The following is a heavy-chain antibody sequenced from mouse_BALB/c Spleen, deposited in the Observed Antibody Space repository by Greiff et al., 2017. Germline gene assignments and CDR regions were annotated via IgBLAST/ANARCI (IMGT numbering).Heavy chain of an antibody. V-gene: IGHV5-6-4*01. CDR2: ISSGGSYT. Sequence: DVKLVESGGGLVKPGGSLKLSCAASGFTFSSYTMSWVRQTPEKRLEWVATISSGGSYTYYPDSVKGRFTISRDNAKNTLYLQMSSLKSEDTAMYYCTREENYLYAMDYWGQGTSVTVSS. CDR1: GFTFSSYT. J-gene: IGHJ4*01. D-gene: IGHD5-5*01. CDR3: TREENYLYAMDY.